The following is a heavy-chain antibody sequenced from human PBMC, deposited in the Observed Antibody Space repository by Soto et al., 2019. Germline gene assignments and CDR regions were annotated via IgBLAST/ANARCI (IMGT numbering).Heavy chain of an antibody. V-gene: IGHV4-59*12. CDR2: IYYSGST. CDR3: ARDRRSYYSDGSGLDI. CDR1: GGSISSYY. J-gene: IGHJ4*02. Sequence: PSETLSLTCTVSGGSISSYYWSWIRQPPGKGLEWIGYIYYSGSTNYNPSLKSRVTISVDTSKNQFSLKLSSVTAADTAVYYCARDRRSYYSDGSGLDIWGQGTLVTVSS. D-gene: IGHD3-22*01.